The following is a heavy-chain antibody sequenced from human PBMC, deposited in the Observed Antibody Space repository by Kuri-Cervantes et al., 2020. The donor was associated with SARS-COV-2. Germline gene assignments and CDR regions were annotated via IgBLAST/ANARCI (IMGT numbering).Heavy chain of an antibody. CDR2: MSGSSGYI. J-gene: IGHJ4*02. V-gene: IGHV3-21*01. D-gene: IGHD6-19*01. CDR3: ATGAGYSSGWCLDS. CDR1: RFMFSCDR. Sequence: ETLSLTCAASRFMFSCDRMNWVRQAPGKGLEWVSSMSGSSGYISYADSLRGRFTISRDNAKNSLYLQMNSLTAEDTALYYCATGAGYSSGWCLDSWGQGTLVTVSS.